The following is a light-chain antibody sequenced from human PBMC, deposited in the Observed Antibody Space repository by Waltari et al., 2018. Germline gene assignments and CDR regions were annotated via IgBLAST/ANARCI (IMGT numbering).Light chain of an antibody. CDR1: ISDVGGHNY. V-gene: IGLV2-11*01. CDR3: YSYAGSSSFV. Sequence: QSALTQPRSASGSPGQSVTISCTGTISDVGGHNYVSWYQQPPGKAPKLMIYDVNKRPSGVPDRFSGSKSGNTASLTISGLQGEDEADYYCYSYAGSSSFVFGTGTEIIVL. J-gene: IGLJ1*01. CDR2: DVN.